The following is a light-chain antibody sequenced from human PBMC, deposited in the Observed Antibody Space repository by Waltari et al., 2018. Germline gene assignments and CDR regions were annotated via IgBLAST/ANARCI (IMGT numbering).Light chain of an antibody. CDR3: QQVNGYPLT. Sequence: DIQLTQSPSFLSSSLVERVTITCRASQGITTYLVWYQQKPGKAPKVLIYAASTLQSGVPSRFSGSGSGTEFTLTITSLQPEDFATYYCQQVNGYPLTFGGGTKVEIK. CDR1: QGITTY. J-gene: IGKJ4*01. V-gene: IGKV1-9*01. CDR2: AAS.